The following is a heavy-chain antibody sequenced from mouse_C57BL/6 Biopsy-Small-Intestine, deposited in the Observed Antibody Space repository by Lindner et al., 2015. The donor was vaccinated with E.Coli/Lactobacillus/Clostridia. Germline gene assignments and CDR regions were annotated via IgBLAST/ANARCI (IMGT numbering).Heavy chain of an antibody. D-gene: IGHD1-1*01. V-gene: IGHV6-6*01. CDR2: IRNKANNHAT. Sequence: VQLQESGGGLVQPGGSVKLSCAASGFTFSDAWMDWVRQSPEKGLEWVAEIRNKANNHATYYAESVKGRFTISRDDSKSSVYLQMNSLRAEDTGIYYCTRKNYYGSSPYYAMDYWGQGTSVTVSS. CDR1: GFTFSDAW. CDR3: TRKNYYGSSPYYAMDY. J-gene: IGHJ4*01.